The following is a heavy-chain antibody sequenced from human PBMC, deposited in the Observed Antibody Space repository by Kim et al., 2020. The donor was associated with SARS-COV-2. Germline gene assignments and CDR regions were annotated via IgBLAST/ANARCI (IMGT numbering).Heavy chain of an antibody. V-gene: IGHV3-74*01. CDR1: GFTFSSYW. CDR2: ISPDGTST. J-gene: IGHJ4*02. Sequence: GGSLRLSCAASGFTFSSYWMHWVRQVPGKGLVWVSRISPDGTSTSYVDSAKGRFTISRDNDKNTLFLQMSRLRAEDSALFYCLKGTSGWPYWGQGTLVTVSS. D-gene: IGHD6-19*01. CDR3: LKGTSGWPY.